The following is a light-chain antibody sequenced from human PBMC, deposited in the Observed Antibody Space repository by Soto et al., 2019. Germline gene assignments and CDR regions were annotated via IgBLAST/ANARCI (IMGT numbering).Light chain of an antibody. Sequence: DIQMTQSPSTLSASVGDRDTITCRASQSISSWLAWYQQKPGKAPKLLIYKASSLESGVPSRFSGSGSGTEFTLTISSLQPDDFANDYCQQYNSSPWTFGQGTKVEIK. CDR3: QQYNSSPWT. V-gene: IGKV1-5*03. CDR2: KAS. J-gene: IGKJ1*01. CDR1: QSISSW.